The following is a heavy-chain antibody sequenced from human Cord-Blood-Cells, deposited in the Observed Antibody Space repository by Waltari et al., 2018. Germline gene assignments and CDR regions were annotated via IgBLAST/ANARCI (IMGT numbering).Heavy chain of an antibody. CDR2: IYHSGST. Sequence: QVQLQESGPGLVKPSATLSLTCTVSGYSISSGSYWGWLRQPPGKGLEWIGSIYHSGSTYYNPSLKSRVTISVDTSKNQFSLKLSSVTAADTAVYYCALTTPGIAAAGIGYFDLWGRGTLVTVSS. CDR3: ALTTPGIAAAGIGYFDL. V-gene: IGHV4-38-2*02. J-gene: IGHJ2*01. CDR1: GYSISSGSY. D-gene: IGHD6-13*01.